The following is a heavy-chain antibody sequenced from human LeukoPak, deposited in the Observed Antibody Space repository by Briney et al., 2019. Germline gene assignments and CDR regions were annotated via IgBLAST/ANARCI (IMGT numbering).Heavy chain of an antibody. D-gene: IGHD3-22*01. CDR2: MNPNSGNT. Sequence: ASVKVSCKASGYTFTSYDINWVRQATGQGLGWMGWMNPNSGNTGYAQKFQGRVTMTRNTSISTAYMELSSLRSEDTAVYYCARGSEYYYDSSADYWGQGTMVTVSS. V-gene: IGHV1-8*01. CDR3: ARGSEYYYDSSADY. CDR1: GYTFTSYD. J-gene: IGHJ3*01.